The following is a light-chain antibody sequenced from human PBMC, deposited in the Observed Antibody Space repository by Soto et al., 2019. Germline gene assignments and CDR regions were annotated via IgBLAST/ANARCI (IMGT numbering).Light chain of an antibody. Sequence: MTQSPATLSVSLGERGTLSCRASQSISSYLAWYQQKPGQAPRLLIYGATTRATGLPARFSGSGSGTEFSLTISSLQSEDFAVYFCQQYNKWPVTFGQGTRLEI. CDR1: QSISSY. CDR3: QQYNKWPVT. CDR2: GAT. J-gene: IGKJ5*01. V-gene: IGKV3-15*01.